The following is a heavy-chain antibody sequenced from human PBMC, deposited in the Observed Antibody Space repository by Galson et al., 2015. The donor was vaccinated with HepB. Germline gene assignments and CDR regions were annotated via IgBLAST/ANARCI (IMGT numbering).Heavy chain of an antibody. J-gene: IGHJ2*01. Sequence: ISWVRQAPGQGLEWMGGIIPIFGTANYAQKFQGRVTITADESTSTAYMELSSLRSEDTAVYYCAREMDYGDPYWYFDLWGRGTLVTVSS. CDR2: IIPIFGTA. D-gene: IGHD4-17*01. CDR3: AREMDYGDPYWYFDL. V-gene: IGHV1-69*01.